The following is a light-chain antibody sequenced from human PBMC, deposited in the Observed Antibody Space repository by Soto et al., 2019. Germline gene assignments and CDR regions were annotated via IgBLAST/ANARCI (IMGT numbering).Light chain of an antibody. CDR3: QQYDVTPRT. J-gene: IGKJ1*01. CDR2: GTS. CDR1: QSVNSKY. V-gene: IGKV3-20*01. Sequence: DIVMTQFPGTLSLSPGERVTLSCRASQSVNSKYLAWYQQKLGQAPRLLLYGTSNRAAGIPDRFSGSGSGTEFTLTVSRLEPEDSAVYYCQQYDVTPRTFGQGTKVEVK.